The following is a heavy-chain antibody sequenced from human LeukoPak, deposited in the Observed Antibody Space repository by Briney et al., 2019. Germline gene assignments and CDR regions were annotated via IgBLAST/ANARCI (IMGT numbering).Heavy chain of an antibody. CDR1: GGSFSGYY. J-gene: IGHJ6*03. CDR3: ARSRSGWYGYYYYYMDV. V-gene: IGHV4-34*01. D-gene: IGHD6-19*01. CDR2: INHSGST. Sequence: SETLSLTCAVYGGSFSGYYWSWIRQPPGKGLEWIGEINHSGSTNYNPSLKSRVTISVDKSKNQFSLKLSSVTAADTAVYYCARSRSGWYGYYYYYMDVWGKGTTVTVSS.